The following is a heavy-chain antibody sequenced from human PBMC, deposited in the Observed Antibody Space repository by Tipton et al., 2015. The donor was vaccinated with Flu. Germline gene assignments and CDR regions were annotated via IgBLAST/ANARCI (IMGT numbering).Heavy chain of an antibody. CDR3: ARQMYYFASVTSDAFDV. CDR2: VHHGGSA. J-gene: IGHJ3*01. Sequence: TLSLTCTVSGYYIGSGYFWGWIRQSPGKGLEWIGSVHHGGSAYYNPSLKSRVTMSIDTSKNQLSLKLTSVTPADTAVYYCARQMYYFASVTSDAFDVWGQGTMVRVSS. D-gene: IGHD3-10*01. CDR1: GYYIGSGYF. V-gene: IGHV4-38-2*02.